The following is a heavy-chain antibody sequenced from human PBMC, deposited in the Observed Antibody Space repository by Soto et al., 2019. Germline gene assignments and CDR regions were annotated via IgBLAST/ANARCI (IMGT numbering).Heavy chain of an antibody. D-gene: IGHD6-13*01. J-gene: IGHJ3*02. CDR1: GFTFSSYS. Sequence: PGGSLRLSCAASGFTFSSYSMNWVRQAPGKGLEWVSSISSSSYIYYADSVKGRFTISRDNAKNSLYLQMNSLRAEDTAVYYCARDMVYSSSWQDAFDIWGQGTMVTVSS. CDR2: ISSSSYI. V-gene: IGHV3-21*01. CDR3: ARDMVYSSSWQDAFDI.